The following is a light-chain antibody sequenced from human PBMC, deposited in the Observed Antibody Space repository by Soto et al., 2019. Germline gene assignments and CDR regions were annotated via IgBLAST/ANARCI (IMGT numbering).Light chain of an antibody. CDR3: SSYTSSSTDVV. Sequence: QSVLTQPASVSGSPGQSITISCTGTSSDIGDYNYVSWFQQHSGKAPKLMLYEVSNRPSGVSYRFSGSKSGNTASLPISGLQADDEADYYCSSYTSSSTDVVFGGGTKLTVL. V-gene: IGLV2-14*01. CDR1: SSDIGDYNY. CDR2: EVS. J-gene: IGLJ2*01.